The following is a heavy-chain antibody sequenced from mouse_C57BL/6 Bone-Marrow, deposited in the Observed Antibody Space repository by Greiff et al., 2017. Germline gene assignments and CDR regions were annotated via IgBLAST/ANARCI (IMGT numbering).Heavy chain of an antibody. V-gene: IGHV5-4*03. D-gene: IGHD3-2*02. CDR2: ISDGGSYT. CDR3: ARGDSSGSWFAY. Sequence: DVKLVESGGGLVKPGGSLKLSCAASGFTFSSYAMSWVRQTPEKRLEWVATISDGGSYTYYPDNVKGRFTISRDNAKNNLYLQMSHLKSEDTAIYYCARGDSSGSWFAYWGQGTLVTVSA. CDR1: GFTFSSYA. J-gene: IGHJ3*01.